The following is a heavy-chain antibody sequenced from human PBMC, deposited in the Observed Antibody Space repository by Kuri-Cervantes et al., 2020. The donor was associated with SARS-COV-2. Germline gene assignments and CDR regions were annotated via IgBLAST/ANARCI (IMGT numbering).Heavy chain of an antibody. J-gene: IGHJ6*03. Sequence: ASVKVSCKASGYTFTSYAMNWVRQATGQGLEWMGWMNPNSANTGFAQRLQGRLSMTRDTSISTVYMELSSLRSEDTAVYYCARGKRMVRYSTTLLGHDSYYYYMDVWGKGTTVTVSS. CDR1: GYTFTSYA. D-gene: IGHD3-10*01. CDR2: MNPNSANT. CDR3: ARGKRMVRYSTTLLGHDSYYYYMDV. V-gene: IGHV1-8*02.